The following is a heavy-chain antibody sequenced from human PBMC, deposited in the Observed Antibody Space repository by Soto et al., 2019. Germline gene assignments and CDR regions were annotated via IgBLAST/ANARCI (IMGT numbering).Heavy chain of an antibody. CDR2: IYQSGST. CDR1: GDSMSSFTY. V-gene: IGHV4-4*02. D-gene: IGHD2-15*01. CDR3: ERGLNTPMDPWHFDS. J-gene: IGHJ4*02. Sequence: AETLSLTCTVSGDSMSSFTYWTWVRQPPGKGLEWIGEIYQSGSTNYNPSLKSRVTISADKSNNQFSLRLSSVTAADTAVYYCERGLNTPMDPWHFDSWGQGTLVTVS.